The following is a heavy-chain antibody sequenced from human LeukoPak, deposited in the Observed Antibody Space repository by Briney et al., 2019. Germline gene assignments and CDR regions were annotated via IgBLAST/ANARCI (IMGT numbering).Heavy chain of an antibody. D-gene: IGHD5-12*01. CDR2: IGTSGETT. J-gene: IGHJ4*02. Sequence: GGSLRLSCAASGFTFGSYAMSWVRQAPGKGLEWVSAIGTSGETTYYADSVRGRFTISRDNSKDTVYPQMNSLRDEDTAVYYCAKGRKSDYSGYDSFDYWGQGTLVTVSS. CDR3: AKGRKSDYSGYDSFDY. V-gene: IGHV3-23*01. CDR1: GFTFGSYA.